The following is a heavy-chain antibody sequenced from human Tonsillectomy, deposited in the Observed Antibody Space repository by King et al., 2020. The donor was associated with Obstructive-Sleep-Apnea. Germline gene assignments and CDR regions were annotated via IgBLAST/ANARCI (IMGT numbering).Heavy chain of an antibody. CDR1: GYRFTNYW. V-gene: IGHV5-51*01. D-gene: IGHD3-9*01. CDR3: ARLVRYFDWSDY. Sequence: VQLVQSGAEASKPGESLKISCKGSGYRFTNYWIGWVRQMPGKGLEWMALIDPSDSDIRYSPSFQGQVIISADKSISTAYLQWSSLKASDTAMYYCARLVRYFDWSDYWGEGTLVTVSS. J-gene: IGHJ4*02. CDR2: IDPSDSDI.